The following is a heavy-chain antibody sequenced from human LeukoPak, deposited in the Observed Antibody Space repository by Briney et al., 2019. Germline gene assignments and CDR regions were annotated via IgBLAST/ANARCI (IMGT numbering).Heavy chain of an antibody. V-gene: IGHV1-2*02. Sequence: GASVKVSCKASGYTFTGYYMHWVRQAPGQGLEWMGWINPNSGGTNYAQKFQGRVTMTRDTSISTAYMELSRLRSDDTAVYYCARDRAGRPTKYCSGGSCYPRAIPRENWFDPWGQGTLVTVSS. CDR2: INPNSGGT. CDR1: GYTFTGYY. D-gene: IGHD2-15*01. J-gene: IGHJ5*02. CDR3: ARDRAGRPTKYCSGGSCYPRAIPRENWFDP.